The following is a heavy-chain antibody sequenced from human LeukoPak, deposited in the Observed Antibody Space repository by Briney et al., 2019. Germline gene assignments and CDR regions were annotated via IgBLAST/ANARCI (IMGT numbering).Heavy chain of an antibody. CDR1: GFTFSSYS. CDR3: ARARVTVTTPFYFDY. CDR2: ISSSSSYI. Sequence: GGSLRLSCAASGFTFSSYSMNWVRQAPGKGLEWVSSISSSSSYIYYADSVKGRFTISRDNAKNSLYLQMNSPRAEDTAVYYCARARVTVTTPFYFDYWGQGTLVTVSS. J-gene: IGHJ4*02. D-gene: IGHD4-17*01. V-gene: IGHV3-21*01.